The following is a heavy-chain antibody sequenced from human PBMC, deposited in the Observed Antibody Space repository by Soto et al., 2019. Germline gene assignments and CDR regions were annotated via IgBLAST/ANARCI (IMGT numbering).Heavy chain of an antibody. Sequence: PGGSLRLSCAASGFSFSTFWMHWIRQAPGKGLVWVSRINTDGSNINYADSVKGRFTISRDNAKNTVYLEMNSLRADDTAMYYCARSHGVDYWGQGTLVTVSS. CDR3: ARSHGVDY. CDR2: INTDGSNI. D-gene: IGHD2-8*01. V-gene: IGHV3-74*01. J-gene: IGHJ4*02. CDR1: GFSFSTFW.